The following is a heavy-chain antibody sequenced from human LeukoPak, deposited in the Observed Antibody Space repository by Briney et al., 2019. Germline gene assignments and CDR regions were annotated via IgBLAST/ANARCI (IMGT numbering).Heavy chain of an antibody. D-gene: IGHD2-21*02. CDR3: ARLYCGGDCYGDGAFDI. J-gene: IGHJ3*02. CDR2: ISAYNGNT. CDR1: GYTFTSYG. V-gene: IGHV1-18*01. Sequence: ASVKVSCKASGYTFTSYGISWVRQAPGQGLEWMGWISAYNGNTNYAQKLQGRVTMSTDTSTSTAYMELRSLRSDDTAVYYCARLYCGGDCYGDGAFDIWGQGTMVTVSS.